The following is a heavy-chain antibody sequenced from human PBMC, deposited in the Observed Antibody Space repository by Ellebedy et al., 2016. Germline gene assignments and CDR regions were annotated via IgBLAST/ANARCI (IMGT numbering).Heavy chain of an antibody. CDR3: ARGKRRAEVRGVIPDY. J-gene: IGHJ4*02. V-gene: IGHV1-8*01. Sequence: ASVKVSXXASGYTFTSYDINWVRQATGQGLEWMGWMNPNSGNTGYAQKFQGRVTMTRNTSISTAYMELSSLRSEDTAVYYCARGKRRAEVRGVIPDYWGQGTLVTVSS. CDR1: GYTFTSYD. CDR2: MNPNSGNT. D-gene: IGHD3-10*01.